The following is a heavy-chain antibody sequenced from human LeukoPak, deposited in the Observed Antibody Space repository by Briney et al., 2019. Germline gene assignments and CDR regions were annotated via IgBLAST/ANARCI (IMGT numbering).Heavy chain of an antibody. V-gene: IGHV3-21*01. CDR1: GFTFSSYS. CDR3: ARDLGDYVPLVDY. J-gene: IGHJ4*02. D-gene: IGHD4-17*01. Sequence: GGSPRLSCAASGFTFSSYSMNWARQPPGKGPEWVSSISSSSSYIYYADSVKGRFTISRDNAKNSLYLQMNSLRAEDTAVYYCARDLGDYVPLVDYWGQGTQVTVSS. CDR2: ISSSSSYI.